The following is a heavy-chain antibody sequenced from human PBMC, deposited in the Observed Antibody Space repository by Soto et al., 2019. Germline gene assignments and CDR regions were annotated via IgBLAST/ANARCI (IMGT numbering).Heavy chain of an antibody. V-gene: IGHV1-69*01. CDR3: ARSPPRGVTTGRWFDP. CDR1: GGTFSSYA. D-gene: IGHD4-17*01. J-gene: IGHJ5*02. Sequence: QVQLVQSGAEVKKPGSSVKVSCKASGGTFSSYAISWVRQAPGQGLEWMGGNIPIFGTANYAQKFQGRVTITADESTSTAYMELSSLRSEDTAVYYCARSPPRGVTTGRWFDPWGQGTLVTVSS. CDR2: NIPIFGTA.